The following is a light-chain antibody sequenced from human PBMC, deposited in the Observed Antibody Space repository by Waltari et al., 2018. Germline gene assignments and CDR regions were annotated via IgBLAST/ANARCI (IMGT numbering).Light chain of an antibody. CDR2: DVS. Sequence: QSALTQPASVSGSPGPSITLSCTATSSDAGRYNYVSWYQQHPGKAPKLMIYDVSDRPSGVSNRFSGSKSGNAASLTISGLQAEDEADYYCSSYTSSSTLVFGGGTKLTVL. CDR3: SSYTSSSTLV. CDR1: SSDAGRYNY. V-gene: IGLV2-14*03. J-gene: IGLJ2*01.